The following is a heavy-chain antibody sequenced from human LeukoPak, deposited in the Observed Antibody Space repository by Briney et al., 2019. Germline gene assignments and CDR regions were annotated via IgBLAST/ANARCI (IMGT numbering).Heavy chain of an antibody. J-gene: IGHJ4*02. V-gene: IGHV3-74*01. CDR2: IASDGST. D-gene: IGHD1-26*01. CDR3: IGSGGWPGY. Sequence: GGSLRLSCADSGFTFSSYWMHWVRQAPGKGLVWVSRIASDGSTVYADSVKGRFTISRDNAKDTVYLQMNSLRVEDTAVYYCIGSGGWPGYWGQGTLVTVSS. CDR1: GFTFSSYW.